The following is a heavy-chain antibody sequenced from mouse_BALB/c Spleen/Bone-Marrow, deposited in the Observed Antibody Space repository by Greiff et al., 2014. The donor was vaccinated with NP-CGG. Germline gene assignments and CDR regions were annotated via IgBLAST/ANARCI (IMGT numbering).Heavy chain of an antibody. CDR3: ARFPLYYGSSFYYFDY. CDR2: IAPGSGST. J-gene: IGHJ2*01. V-gene: IGHV1S41*01. D-gene: IGHD1-1*01. Sequence: DLVKPGASVKLSCKASGYTFTSYWINWIKQRPGQGLEWIGRIAPGSGSTYYNEMFKGKATLTVDTSSSTAYIQLSSLSSEDSAVYFCARFPLYYGSSFYYFDYWGQGTTLTVSS. CDR1: GYTFTSYW.